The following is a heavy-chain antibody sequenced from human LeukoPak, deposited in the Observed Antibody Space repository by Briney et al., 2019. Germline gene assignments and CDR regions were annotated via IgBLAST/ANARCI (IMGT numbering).Heavy chain of an antibody. CDR3: AKVPQGSGYYYYYYGMDV. CDR2: ISYDGSNK. Sequence: GGSLRLSCAASGFTFSSYGMHWVRQAPGKGLEWVAVISYDGSNKYYADSVKGRFTISRDNSKNTLYLQMNSLRAEDTAVYYCAKVPQGSGYYYYYYGMDVWGQGTTVTVSS. D-gene: IGHD3-22*01. V-gene: IGHV3-30*18. J-gene: IGHJ6*02. CDR1: GFTFSSYG.